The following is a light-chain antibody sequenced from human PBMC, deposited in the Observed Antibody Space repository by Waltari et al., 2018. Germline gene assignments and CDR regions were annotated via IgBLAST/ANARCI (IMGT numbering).Light chain of an antibody. J-gene: IGKJ5*01. V-gene: IGKV3-20*01. CDR1: LTVSNNY. Sequence: EIVLTQSPGTLSLSPGERATLSCRASLTVSNNYIAWYQQKFGLAPRLLIYGASTRAPGIRDRFRGSGSGTDFTLTITGLEPEDFAVYCCQQYGSSPITFGQGTRLEIK. CDR3: QQYGSSPIT. CDR2: GAS.